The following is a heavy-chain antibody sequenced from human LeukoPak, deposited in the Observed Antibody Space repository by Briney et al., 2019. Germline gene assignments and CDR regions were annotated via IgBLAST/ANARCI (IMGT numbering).Heavy chain of an antibody. D-gene: IGHD3-10*01. V-gene: IGHV5-51*01. CDR1: GYSFPSYW. J-gene: IGHJ6*02. CDR3: ARRFYGSGTDSAHYYGMDV. Sequence: PGESLKISCKGSGYSFPSYWISWVRQMPGKGLEWMGIIYPADSDTRYSPSFQGLVTISADKSISTTYLQWSSLRASDTAMYYCARRFYGSGTDSAHYYGMDVWGQGTTVTVSS. CDR2: IYPADSDT.